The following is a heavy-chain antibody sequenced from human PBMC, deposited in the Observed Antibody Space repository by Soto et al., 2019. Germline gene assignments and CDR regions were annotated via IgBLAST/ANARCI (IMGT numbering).Heavy chain of an antibody. Sequence: LGLSCAASGFTFSIYGMHWVRQAPGKGLEWVAVIWYDGSNKYYADSVKGRFTISRDNSKNTLYLQMNSLRAEDTAVYYCARGRRQQLASPLDYWGQGTLVTVSS. J-gene: IGHJ4*02. CDR1: GFTFSIYG. V-gene: IGHV3-33*01. D-gene: IGHD6-13*01. CDR3: ARGRRQQLASPLDY. CDR2: IWYDGSNK.